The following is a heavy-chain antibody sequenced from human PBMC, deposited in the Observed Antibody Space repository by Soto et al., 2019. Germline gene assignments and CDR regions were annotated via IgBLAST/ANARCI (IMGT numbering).Heavy chain of an antibody. CDR2: IIPIFGTA. CDR1: RGTFSSYA. D-gene: IGHD1-1*01. Sequence: SVKVSSKASRGTFSSYAIRWVRQAPEQGLEWMGGIIPIFGTANYAQKFQGRVTLTADESTSTAYMELSSLRSEDTAVYYCARLDRRLAENWNGDYYYGMDVWRQGTTVTVSS. V-gene: IGHV1-69*13. CDR3: ARLDRRLAENWNGDYYYGMDV. J-gene: IGHJ6*02.